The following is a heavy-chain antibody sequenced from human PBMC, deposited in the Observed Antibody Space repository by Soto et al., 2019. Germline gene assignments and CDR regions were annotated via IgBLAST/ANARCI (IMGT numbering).Heavy chain of an antibody. J-gene: IGHJ6*01. V-gene: IGHV1-18*04. CDR1: GYTFTSYG. D-gene: IGHD6-6*01. CDR3: ARGLVHGFYYYYGMDV. Sequence: ASVKVSCKASGYTFTSYGISWVRQAPGQGLEWMGWISAYSGNTNYAQKLQGRVTMTTDTSTSTAYMELRSLRSDDTAVYYCARGLVHGFYYYYGMDVWGQGTTVTVSS. CDR2: ISAYSGNT.